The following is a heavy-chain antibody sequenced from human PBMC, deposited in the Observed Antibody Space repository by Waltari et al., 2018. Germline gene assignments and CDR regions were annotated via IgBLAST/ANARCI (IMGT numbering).Heavy chain of an antibody. CDR3: ARTPYTSGWPGNFDY. J-gene: IGHJ4*02. D-gene: IGHD6-25*01. CDR1: GFSGSTNY. V-gene: IGHV3-53*04. CDR2: IYTSGDV. Sequence: EVRLVESGGGLVQPGEFLRLSWSASGFSGSTNYMSWVRQAPGKGLDWVSVIYTSGDVYYADSVKGRFTISRDIFKNTLYLQMNSLRNEDTAVYYCARTPYTSGWPGNFDYWGQGTLVTVSS.